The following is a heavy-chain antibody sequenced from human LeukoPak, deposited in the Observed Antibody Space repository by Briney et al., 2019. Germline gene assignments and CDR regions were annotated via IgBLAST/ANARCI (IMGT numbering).Heavy chain of an antibody. J-gene: IGHJ5*02. Sequence: SETLSLTCTVSGASISGSGYYWGWIRQPPGKGLEWIGSIYSSGSTYYNASLQSRVTISVDTSKNQFSLKLSSVTAADTAVYYCARDRRIAVAGSGWFDPWGQGTLVTVSS. D-gene: IGHD6-19*01. CDR3: ARDRRIAVAGSGWFDP. V-gene: IGHV4-39*07. CDR1: GASISGSGYY. CDR2: IYSSGST.